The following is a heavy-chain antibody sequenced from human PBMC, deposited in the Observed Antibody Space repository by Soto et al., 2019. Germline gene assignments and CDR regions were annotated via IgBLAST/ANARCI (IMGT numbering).Heavy chain of an antibody. CDR2: IYYSGST. CDR1: GGSISSSSYY. Sequence: SETLSLTCTVSGGSISSSSYYWGWIRQPPGKGLEWIGSIYYSGSTYYNPSLKSRVTISVDTSKNQFSLKLSSVTAADTAVYYCARPRSPYSSGWFSYWGQGTLVPVSS. CDR3: ARPRSPYSSGWFSY. D-gene: IGHD6-19*01. J-gene: IGHJ4*02. V-gene: IGHV4-39*01.